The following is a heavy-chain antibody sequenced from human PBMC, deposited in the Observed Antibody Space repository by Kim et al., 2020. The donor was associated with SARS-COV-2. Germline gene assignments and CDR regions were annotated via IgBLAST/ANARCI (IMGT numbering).Heavy chain of an antibody. CDR1: GYTFTGYY. J-gene: IGHJ4*02. CDR2: INPNSGGT. D-gene: IGHD3-22*01. Sequence: ASVKVSCKASGYTFTGYYMHWVRQAPGQGLEWMGRINPNSGGTNYAQKFQGRVTMTRDTSISTAYMELSRLRSDDTAVYYCARDPRTYYYDSSGQNPPDYWGQGTLVTVSS. CDR3: ARDPRTYYYDSSGQNPPDY. V-gene: IGHV1-2*06.